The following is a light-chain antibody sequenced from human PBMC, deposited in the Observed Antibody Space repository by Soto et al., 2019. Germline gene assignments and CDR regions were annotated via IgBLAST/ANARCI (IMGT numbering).Light chain of an antibody. J-gene: IGLJ2*01. CDR3: CSYAGSYVV. V-gene: IGLV2-11*01. CDR2: DVS. Sequence: QSVLTQPRSVSGSPGQSITISCTGTSRDVGDYNYVSWYQQHPGKVPKLIIYDVSDRPSGVPDRFSGSKSGNTASLTISGLQAEDEADYHCCSYAGSYVVFGGGTKVTVL. CDR1: SRDVGDYNY.